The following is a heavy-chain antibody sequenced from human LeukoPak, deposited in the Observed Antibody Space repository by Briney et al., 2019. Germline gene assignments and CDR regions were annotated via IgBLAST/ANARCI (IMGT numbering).Heavy chain of an antibody. V-gene: IGHV3-74*01. CDR2: ISPDGTSA. Sequence: AGGSLRLSCAASGFTFSTYWMHWVRQVPGKGLVWVSRISPDGTSALYADSVKGRFTISRDSSNNTLFLHMNSLRPEDTAVYYCARDHSYYFDYWGQGTLVTVSS. D-gene: IGHD2-21*01. J-gene: IGHJ4*02. CDR1: GFTFSTYW. CDR3: ARDHSYYFDY.